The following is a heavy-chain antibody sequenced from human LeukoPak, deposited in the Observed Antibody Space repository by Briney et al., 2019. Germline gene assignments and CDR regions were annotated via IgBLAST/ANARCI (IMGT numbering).Heavy chain of an antibody. CDR1: GFTFSSYA. CDR2: ISYDGSNK. V-gene: IGHV3-30-3*01. J-gene: IGHJ4*02. Sequence: PGRSLRLSCAASGFTFSSYAMHWVRQAPGMGLEWVAVISYDGSNKYYADSVKGRFTISRVNSKNALYLQMNSLRAEDTAVYYCARDANWGQGTLVTVSS. D-gene: IGHD2-15*01. CDR3: ARDAN.